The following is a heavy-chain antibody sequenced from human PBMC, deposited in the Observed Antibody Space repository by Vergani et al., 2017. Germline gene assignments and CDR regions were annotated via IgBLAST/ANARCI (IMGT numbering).Heavy chain of an antibody. CDR3: ASFLYLGVDPVC. CDR1: GYSFTSYW. CDR2: IDPSDSYT. Sequence: EVQLVPSGAEVKKPGESLRISCKCSGYSFTSYWISWVRQMPGKGLEWMGRIDPSDSYTNYSPSFQGHVTISADKSISTAYLQWSSLKASDTAMYYCASFLYLGVDPVCWGQGTLVTVSS. J-gene: IGHJ4*02. V-gene: IGHV5-10-1*03. D-gene: IGHD3-3*01.